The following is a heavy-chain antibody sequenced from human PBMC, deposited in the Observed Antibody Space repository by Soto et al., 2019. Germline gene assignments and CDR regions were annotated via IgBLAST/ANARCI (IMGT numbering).Heavy chain of an antibody. V-gene: IGHV3-33*01. J-gene: IGHJ4*02. Sequence: QVQLVESGGGVVQPERSLRLSCAASGFTFSRQAMHWVRQAPGRGLEWVAVIWYHGVDKYYADSVKGRFTISRDNSKNTVYLQMNSLRAEDTAVYYCTTVFEYWGQGTLVTVSS. CDR3: TTVFEY. D-gene: IGHD1-1*01. CDR1: GFTFSRQA. CDR2: IWYHGVDK.